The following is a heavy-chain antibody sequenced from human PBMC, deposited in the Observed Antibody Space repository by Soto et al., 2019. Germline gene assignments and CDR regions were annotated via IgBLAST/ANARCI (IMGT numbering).Heavy chain of an antibody. V-gene: IGHV1-69*13. CDR3: ARRATMYSSGGPLRAFDI. J-gene: IGHJ3*02. Sequence: SVKVSCKASGGTFSSYAISWVRQAPGQGLEWMGGIIPIFGTANYAQKFQGRVTITADESTSTAYMELSSLRSEDTAVYYCARRATMYSSGGPLRAFDIWGQGTMVTVSS. CDR2: IIPIFGTA. D-gene: IGHD6-19*01. CDR1: GGTFSSYA.